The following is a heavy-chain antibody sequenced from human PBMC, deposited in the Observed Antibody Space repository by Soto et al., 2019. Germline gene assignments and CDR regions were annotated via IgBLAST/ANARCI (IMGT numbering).Heavy chain of an antibody. CDR2: ISYDGGKK. V-gene: IGHV3-30*04. Sequence: XVFLRLSSAASCFNFSSYATHWVRQAPGKGLEWVAVISYDGGKKYYADSVKGRFTISRDNSQNTVYVEMTSLSAEDTAVYYCAREGQPAAGTTPHSCGQGTLVTVSS. D-gene: IGHD6-13*01. CDR1: CFNFSSYA. CDR3: AREGQPAAGTTPHS. J-gene: IGHJ4*02.